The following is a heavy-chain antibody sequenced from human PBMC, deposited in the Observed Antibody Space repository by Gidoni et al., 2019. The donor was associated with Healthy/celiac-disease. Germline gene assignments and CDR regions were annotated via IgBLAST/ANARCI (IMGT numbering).Heavy chain of an antibody. Sequence: EVQLVESGGGLVQPGGSLRLSCAASGFTVSSYAMSWVRQAPGKGLEWVSAISGSGGSTYYADSVKGRFTISRDNSKNTLYLQMNILRAEDTAVYYCSKDLSDSYGFDYWGQGTLVTVSS. D-gene: IGHD5-18*01. CDR1: GFTVSSYA. CDR3: SKDLSDSYGFDY. CDR2: ISGSGGST. V-gene: IGHV3-23*04. J-gene: IGHJ4*02.